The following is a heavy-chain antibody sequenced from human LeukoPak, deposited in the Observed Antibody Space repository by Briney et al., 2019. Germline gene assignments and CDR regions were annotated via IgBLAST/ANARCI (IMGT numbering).Heavy chain of an antibody. CDR2: IYYNGAT. D-gene: IGHD2-15*01. CDR3: ARELLSCSGSSCQSGDY. J-gene: IGHJ4*02. Sequence: PSETLSLTCTVSGGSVSSSSYYWGWIRQLPGKALEWIGTIYYNGATRYNPSLNSRATISVDTSRNQFSLKLNSMTAADTAVYYCARELLSCSGSSCQSGDYWGQGTLVTVSS. V-gene: IGHV4-39*07. CDR1: GGSVSSSSYY.